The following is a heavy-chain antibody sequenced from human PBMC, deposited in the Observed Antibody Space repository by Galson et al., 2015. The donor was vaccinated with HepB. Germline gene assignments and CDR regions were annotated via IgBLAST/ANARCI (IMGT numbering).Heavy chain of an antibody. V-gene: IGHV4-59*02. CDR1: GGSVKNYY. J-gene: IGHJ4*02. D-gene: IGHD6-19*01. Sequence: TLSLTCTVSGGSVKNYYWTWVRQPPGKALEYIGYMYSTGGTSNYNPSLKGRGSMSVDVSKNQISLRLNSVLAADTAVYYCARMGKWLVPLFDAWGQGIRVTVSS. CDR3: ARMGKWLVPLFDA. CDR2: MYSTGGTS.